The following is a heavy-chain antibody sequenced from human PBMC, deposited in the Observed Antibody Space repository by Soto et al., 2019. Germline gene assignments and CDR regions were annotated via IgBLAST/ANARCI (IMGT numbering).Heavy chain of an antibody. CDR1: GFTFTSYA. CDR2: ISDTGSGT. V-gene: IGHV3-23*01. Sequence: EVQLLESGGGLVQPGGSLRLSCAASGFTFTSYAMSWVRQAPGKGLEWVAAISDTGSGTFYADSVKGRFTISRDNSKNPLYLQMHSLRDEDTAVYYCAQDHAWGRAVTTRFDYWGQGTLVTVSS. J-gene: IGHJ4*02. CDR3: AQDHAWGRAVTTRFDY. D-gene: IGHD4-17*01.